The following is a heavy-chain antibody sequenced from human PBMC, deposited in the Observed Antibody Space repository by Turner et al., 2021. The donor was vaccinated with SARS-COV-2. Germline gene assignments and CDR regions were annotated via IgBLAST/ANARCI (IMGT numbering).Heavy chain of an antibody. CDR2: ISYDGSNN. CDR1: AFTVSGYG. Sequence: QVQLVESGGGGVQPGRSLRLHCAASAFTVSGYGMHWVRQAPGKGLVWVAVISYDGSNNYYAASVKGRFTISRDNSKNTLYLQMNSLRAEDTAVYYCAKDMEQLVPLFDYWGQGTLVTVSS. V-gene: IGHV3-30*18. D-gene: IGHD6-13*01. CDR3: AKDMEQLVPLFDY. J-gene: IGHJ4*02.